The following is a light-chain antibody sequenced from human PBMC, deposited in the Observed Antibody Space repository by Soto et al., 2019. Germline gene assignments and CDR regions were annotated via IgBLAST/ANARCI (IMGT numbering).Light chain of an antibody. CDR3: QQYGSSPLFT. V-gene: IGKV3-20*01. Sequence: EIVLTQSPGTLSLSPGERATLSCRASQSVSSSYLAWYQQKPGQAPRLLIYGASGRDTGIPDRFSGSGSGTDFTLTLSRLEPEDFAVYYCQQYGSSPLFTFGPGTKVDIK. CDR2: GAS. CDR1: QSVSSSY. J-gene: IGKJ3*01.